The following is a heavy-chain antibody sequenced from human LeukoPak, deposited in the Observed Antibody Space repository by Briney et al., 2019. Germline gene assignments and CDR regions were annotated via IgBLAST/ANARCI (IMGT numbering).Heavy chain of an antibody. V-gene: IGHV4-39*07. Sequence: PSETLSLTCTVSGGSISSSSYYWGWIRQPPGKGLEWIGSIYYSGSTYYNPSLKSRVTISVDTSKNQFSLKLSSVTAADTAVYYCARLTRSGSYFKENYYYMDVWGKGTTVTVSS. CDR2: IYYSGST. J-gene: IGHJ6*03. D-gene: IGHD1-26*01. CDR1: GGSISSSSYY. CDR3: ARLTRSGSYFKENYYYMDV.